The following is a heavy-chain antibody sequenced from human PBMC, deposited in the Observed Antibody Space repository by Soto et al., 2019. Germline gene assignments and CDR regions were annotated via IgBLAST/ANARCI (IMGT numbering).Heavy chain of an antibody. CDR1: GGSISSNY. CDR2: VYNSGST. J-gene: IGHJ4*02. Sequence: KRSETLSRTCAVSGGSISSNYWTWIRQPPGKGLEWIGYVYNSGSTNYNPSLKSRVTISEDTSKSQFSLKVNSMTAADTAVYYCARYRREAVAGYTLDNWGQGILVTVSS. D-gene: IGHD6-13*01. CDR3: ARYRREAVAGYTLDN. V-gene: IGHV4-59*01.